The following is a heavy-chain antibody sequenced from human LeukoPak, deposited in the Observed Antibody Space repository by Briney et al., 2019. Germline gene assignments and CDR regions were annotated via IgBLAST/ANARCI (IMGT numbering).Heavy chain of an antibody. CDR3: AREPTYYYDSSGYKCYYYYYMDV. Sequence: ASVKVSCKASGYTFTSYGISWLRQAPGQGLEWMGWISAYNGKTNYAQKLQGRVTMTTDTSTSTAYMELRSLRSDDMAVYYCAREPTYYYDSSGYKCYYYYYMDVWGERSTVTVSS. CDR2: ISAYNGKT. J-gene: IGHJ6*03. D-gene: IGHD3-22*01. CDR1: GYTFTSYG. V-gene: IGHV1-18*03.